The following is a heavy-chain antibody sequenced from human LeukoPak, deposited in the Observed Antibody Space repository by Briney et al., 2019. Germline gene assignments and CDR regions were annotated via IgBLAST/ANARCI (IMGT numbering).Heavy chain of an antibody. CDR2: IIPIFGAA. Sequence: ASVKVSCKASGGTFSSYAISLVRQAPGQGLEWMGRIIPIFGAANYAQKFQGRVTITTDESTSTAYMELSSLRSEDTAVYYCARDGQGYYYDSRGYSDWGQGTLVTVSS. CDR3: ARDGQGYYYDSRGYSD. J-gene: IGHJ4*02. V-gene: IGHV1-69*05. D-gene: IGHD3-22*01. CDR1: GGTFSSYA.